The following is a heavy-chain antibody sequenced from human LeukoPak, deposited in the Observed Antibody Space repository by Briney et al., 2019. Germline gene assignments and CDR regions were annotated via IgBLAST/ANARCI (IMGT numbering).Heavy chain of an antibody. CDR2: INPNSGGT. CDR1: GYTFTGYY. D-gene: IGHD3-3*01. Sequence: ASVKVSYKASGYTFTGYYMHWVRQAPGQGLEWMGWINPNSGGTNYAQKFQGRVTMTRDTSISTAYMELSRLRSDDTAVYYCARVVDDSYYYMDVWGKGTTVTVSS. CDR3: ARVVDDSYYYMDV. V-gene: IGHV1-2*02. J-gene: IGHJ6*03.